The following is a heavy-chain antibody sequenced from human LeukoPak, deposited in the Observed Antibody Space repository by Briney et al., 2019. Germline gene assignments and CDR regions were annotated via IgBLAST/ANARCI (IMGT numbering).Heavy chain of an antibody. CDR1: GFTFSSYG. Sequence: GGSLRLSCAASGFTFSSYGMHWVRQAPGKGLEWVAFIRYDGSNKYYADSVKGRLTISRDNSKNTLYLQMNSLRAEDTAVYYCAKSKREVTTSRANLDYWGQGTLVTVSS. CDR3: AKSKREVTTSRANLDY. CDR2: IRYDGSNK. V-gene: IGHV3-30*02. D-gene: IGHD4-17*01. J-gene: IGHJ4*02.